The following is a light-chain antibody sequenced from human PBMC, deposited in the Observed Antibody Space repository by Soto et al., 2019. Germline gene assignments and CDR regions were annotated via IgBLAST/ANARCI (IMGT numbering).Light chain of an antibody. CDR1: QDISIW. CDR3: QQSNCFPVT. V-gene: IGKV1-12*01. J-gene: IGKJ5*01. CDR2: AAS. Sequence: DTQMTQSPSFVSASVGDRVTITCRASQDISIWLAWYQQKPGKAPKLLIYAASSLQTGVPSRFSGSGSGTDFTLSISSLQPEDFATYYCQQSNCFPVTFGQGTRVDIK.